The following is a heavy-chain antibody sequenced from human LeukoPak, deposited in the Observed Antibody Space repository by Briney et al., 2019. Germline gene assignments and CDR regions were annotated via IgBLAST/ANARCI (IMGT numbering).Heavy chain of an antibody. V-gene: IGHV4-61*02. J-gene: IGHJ4*02. Sequence: PSETLSLTCTVSGGSINSVSHYWSWFRKPPGKGLKWIGRIYNSGSANYNPSLKSRVTISVDTSKNQFSLKLNSVTAADTAVYYCARAYSPLDYFDYWGQGTLVTVSS. CDR2: IYNSGSA. CDR3: ARAYSPLDYFDY. CDR1: GGSINSVSHY. D-gene: IGHD5-12*01.